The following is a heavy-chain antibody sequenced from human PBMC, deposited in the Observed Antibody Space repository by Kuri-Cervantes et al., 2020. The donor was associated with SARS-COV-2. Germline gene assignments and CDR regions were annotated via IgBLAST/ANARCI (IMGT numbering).Heavy chain of an antibody. J-gene: IGHJ6*03. CDR2: ISSSSSYI. CDR3: ARDDYDFWSGLPYYMDV. D-gene: IGHD3-3*01. Sequence: GESLKISCAVSGFTFSSYSMNWVRQAPGKGLEWVSSISSSSSYIYYADSVKGRFTISRDNAKNSLYLQMNSLRAEDTAVYYCARDDYDFWSGLPYYMDVWGKGTTVTVSS. V-gene: IGHV3-21*01. CDR1: GFTFSSYS.